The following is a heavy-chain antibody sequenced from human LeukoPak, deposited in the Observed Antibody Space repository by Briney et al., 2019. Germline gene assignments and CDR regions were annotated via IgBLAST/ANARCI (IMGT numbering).Heavy chain of an antibody. V-gene: IGHV5-10-1*01. CDR1: GYSFTSYW. CDR3: ARQKATVTPSFDY. CDR2: IDPSDSYT. J-gene: IGHJ4*02. Sequence: GESLRISCKGSGYSFTSYWICWVRQMPWKGLEWMGRIDPSDSYTNYSPSFQGHVTISADKSISTAYLQRSSLKASDTAMYYCARQKATVTPSFDYWGQGTLVTVSS. D-gene: IGHD4-17*01.